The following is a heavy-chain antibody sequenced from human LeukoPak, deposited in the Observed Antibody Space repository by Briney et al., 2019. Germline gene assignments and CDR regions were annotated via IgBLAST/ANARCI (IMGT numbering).Heavy chain of an antibody. V-gene: IGHV3-21*01. D-gene: IGHD3-10*01. CDR3: VRGFADSYNSGSSDY. J-gene: IGHJ4*02. CDR2: ISSSGVYI. CDR1: GFIFSSYS. Sequence: GGSLRLSCAASGFIFSSYSMNWVRQAPGKGLEWVSSISSSGVYIYYADSVKGRFISSRDNAKNSLYLQMNSLRAEDTAVYYCVRGFADSYNSGSSDYWGQGTLVTVSS.